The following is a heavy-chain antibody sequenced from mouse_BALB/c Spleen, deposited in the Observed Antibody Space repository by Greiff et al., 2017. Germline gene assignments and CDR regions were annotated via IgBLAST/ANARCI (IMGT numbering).Heavy chain of an antibody. J-gene: IGHJ4*01. CDR1: GFTFSSFG. CDR3: ARSPYYYAMDY. CDR2: ISSGSSTI. V-gene: IGHV5-17*02. Sequence: EVQGVESGGGLVQPGGSRKLSCAASGFTFSSFGMHWVRQAPEKGLEWVAYISSGSSTIYYADTVKGRFTISRDNPKNTQFLQMTSLRSEDTAMYYCARSPYYYAMDYWGQGTSVTVSS.